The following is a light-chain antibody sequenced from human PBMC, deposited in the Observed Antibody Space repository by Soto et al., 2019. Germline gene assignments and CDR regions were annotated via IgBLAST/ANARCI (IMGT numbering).Light chain of an antibody. V-gene: IGLV1-51*02. CDR3: GTWDNSLSIWV. CDR1: SSNIGNNY. J-gene: IGLJ3*02. CDR2: ESN. Sequence: QSVLTQPPSVSVAPGQKVTISCSGSSSNIGNNYVSWYQHLPGTAPKLLIYESNKRPSGIPDRFSGSKSGTSATLGITGLQTGDEADYYCGTWDNSLSIWVFGGGTKLTVL.